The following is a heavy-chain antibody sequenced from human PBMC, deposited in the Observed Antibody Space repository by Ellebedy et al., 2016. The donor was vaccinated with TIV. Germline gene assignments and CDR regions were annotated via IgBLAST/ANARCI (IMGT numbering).Heavy chain of an antibody. V-gene: IGHV3-30-3*01. CDR2: ISYDGSNK. J-gene: IGHJ4*02. CDR3: TRGRAGYYGYFDN. D-gene: IGHD3-9*01. Sequence: GESLKISXPGPGFTFSSYAMHWVRQGACKGLEWVAVISYDGSNKYYADSVKGRFTISRGNSKNTLYLQMNSLRAEDTALYYCTRGRAGYYGYFDNWGQGTLVTVSS. CDR1: GFTFSSYA.